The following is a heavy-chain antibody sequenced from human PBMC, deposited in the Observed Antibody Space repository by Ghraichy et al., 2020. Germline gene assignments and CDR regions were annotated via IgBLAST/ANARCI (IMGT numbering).Heavy chain of an antibody. CDR2: IYTSGST. D-gene: IGHD6-19*01. V-gene: IGHV4-4*07. CDR1: GGSISSYY. CDR3: AREPVAGSVVVVGIFDY. Sequence: SETLSLTCTVSGGSISSYYWSWIRQPAGKGLEWIGRIYTSGSTNYNPSLKSRVTMSVDTSKNQFSLKLSSVTAADTAVYYCAREPVAGSVVVVGIFDYWGQGTLVTVSS. J-gene: IGHJ4*02.